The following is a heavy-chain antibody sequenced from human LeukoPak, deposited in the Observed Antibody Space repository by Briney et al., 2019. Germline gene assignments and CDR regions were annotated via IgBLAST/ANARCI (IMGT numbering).Heavy chain of an antibody. CDR2: IIPIFGTA. Sequence: SVKVSCKASGGTFSSYAISWVRQAPGQGLEWMGGIIPIFGTANYAQKFQGRVTITADESTSTAYMELSSLRSEDTAVYYCARLPGGYYDSSGYYYADTDYWGQGTLVTVSS. CDR1: GGTFSSYA. V-gene: IGHV1-69*13. D-gene: IGHD3-22*01. J-gene: IGHJ4*02. CDR3: ARLPGGYYDSSGYYYADTDY.